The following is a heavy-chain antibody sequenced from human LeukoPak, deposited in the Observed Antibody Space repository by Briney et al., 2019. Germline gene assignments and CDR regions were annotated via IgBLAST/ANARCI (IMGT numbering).Heavy chain of an antibody. V-gene: IGHV3-7*01. J-gene: IGHJ4*02. Sequence: GESLRLSCAAFGFTFSTYWMSWVRQTPEKGLEWVANIKQDESEKYYVDSVKGRFTISRDNARNSLYLQMNSLRAEDTAVYYCARPSLNSGSYFDYWGQGILVTVSS. CDR2: IKQDESEK. CDR1: GFTFSTYW. D-gene: IGHD1-26*01. CDR3: ARPSLNSGSYFDY.